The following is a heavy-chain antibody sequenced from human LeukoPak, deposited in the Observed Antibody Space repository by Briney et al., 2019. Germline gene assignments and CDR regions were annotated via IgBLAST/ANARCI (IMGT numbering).Heavy chain of an antibody. J-gene: IGHJ4*02. V-gene: IGHV1-69*05. CDR1: GGTFSSYA. CDR2: IIPIFGTA. Sequence: GASVKVSCKASGGTFSSYAISRVRQAPGQGLEWMGGIIPIFGTANYAQKFQGRVTITTDESTSTAYMELSSLRSEDTAVYYCAREVYSSGWYYFDYWGQGTLVTVSS. D-gene: IGHD6-19*01. CDR3: AREVYSSGWYYFDY.